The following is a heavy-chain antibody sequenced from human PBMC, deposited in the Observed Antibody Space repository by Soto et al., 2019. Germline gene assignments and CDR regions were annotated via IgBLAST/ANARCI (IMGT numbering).Heavy chain of an antibody. Sequence: PSQTLSLTCDISGDSDSSNSAAWNWIRQSPSRGLEWLGRTYYRSKWYNDYAVSVKSRITINPDTSKNQFSLQLNSVTPEDTAVYYCARGAPPGGGAHYYYGMDVWGQGTTVTVSS. J-gene: IGHJ6*02. CDR3: ARGAPPGGGAHYYYGMDV. CDR1: GDSDSSNSAA. CDR2: TYYRSKWYN. D-gene: IGHD3-16*01. V-gene: IGHV6-1*01.